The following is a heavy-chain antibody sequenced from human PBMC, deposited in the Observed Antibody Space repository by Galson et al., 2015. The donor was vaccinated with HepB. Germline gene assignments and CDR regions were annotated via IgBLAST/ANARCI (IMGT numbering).Heavy chain of an antibody. J-gene: IGHJ3*02. Sequence: TLSLTCAVYGVSFSGYYWSWIRQPPGKGLEWIGEINHSGSTNYNPSLKSRVTISVDTSKSQFFLNLSSVTAADTAVYYCARRIDIWGQGTMVTVSS. CDR2: INHSGST. CDR3: ARRIDI. V-gene: IGHV4-34*01. CDR1: GVSFSGYY.